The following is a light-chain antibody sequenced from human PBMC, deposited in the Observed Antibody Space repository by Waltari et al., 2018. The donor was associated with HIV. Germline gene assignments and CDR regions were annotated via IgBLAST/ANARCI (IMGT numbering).Light chain of an antibody. CDR3: GTWDSRLSVNWV. CDR1: SSNIGNNY. CDR2: DNK. V-gene: IGLV1-51*01. Sequence: QSVLTQPPSVSAAPGQKVTISCSGISSNIGNNYVSWYQHLPGTAPKLLIYDNKQLPPASPSRFAGFKSGTSATPGITGLQTGGESDYYCGTWDSRLSVNWVFGGGTKLTVL. J-gene: IGLJ3*02.